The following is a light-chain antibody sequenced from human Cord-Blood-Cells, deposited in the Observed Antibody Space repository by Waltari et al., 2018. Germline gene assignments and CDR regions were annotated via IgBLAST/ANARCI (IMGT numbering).Light chain of an antibody. J-gene: IGKJ4*01. CDR2: DAS. CDR1: QSVSSY. CDR3: QQRSNWPPT. V-gene: IGKV3-11*01. Sequence: EIVLTQSPATLSLSPGVRATLSCRASQSVSSYSAWYQQKPGQAPRLLIYDASNRATGIPARFSGSGSGTDFTLTISSLEPEDFAVYYCQQRSNWPPTFGGGTKVEIK.